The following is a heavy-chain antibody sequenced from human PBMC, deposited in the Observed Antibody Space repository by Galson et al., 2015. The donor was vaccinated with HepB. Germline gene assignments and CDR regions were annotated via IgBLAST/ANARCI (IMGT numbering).Heavy chain of an antibody. J-gene: IGHJ6*02. V-gene: IGHV3-23*01. CDR1: GFTFSSYA. CDR3: AKNDSSSHAPYYYYGMDV. Sequence: SLRLSCAASGFTFSSYAMSWVRQAPGKGLEWVSAISGSGSSTYYADSVKGRFTISRDNSKNTLYLQMNSLRAEDTAVYYCAKNDSSSHAPYYYYGMDVWGQGTTVTVSS. D-gene: IGHD6-13*01. CDR2: ISGSGSST.